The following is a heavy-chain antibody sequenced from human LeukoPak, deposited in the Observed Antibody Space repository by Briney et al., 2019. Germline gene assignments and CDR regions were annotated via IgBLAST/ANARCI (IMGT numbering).Heavy chain of an antibody. J-gene: IGHJ6*03. D-gene: IGHD3-10*01. CDR2: ISHSGNS. CDR1: GGSISSNNW. V-gene: IGHV4-4*02. CDR3: ARQLYVSGSYYAPMDV. Sequence: SETLSLTCAVSGGSISSNNWWSWVRQPPGKGLEWIGEISHSGNSNYNPSLKSRVTISVDKSNNESSLKMSSVTAADTAVYFCARQLYVSGSYYAPMDVWGKGTTVTISS.